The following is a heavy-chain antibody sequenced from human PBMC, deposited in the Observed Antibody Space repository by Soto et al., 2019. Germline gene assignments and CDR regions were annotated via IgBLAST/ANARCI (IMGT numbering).Heavy chain of an antibody. Sequence: QSQTLSLTCAISGDSVSSNSAAWNWIRQSPSRGLEWLGRTYYRSKWYNDYAVSVKSRITINPDTSKNQFSLQLNSVTPEDTAVYYCAREGVVVVPAAMYYYYYGMDVWGQGTTVTVSS. J-gene: IGHJ6*02. V-gene: IGHV6-1*01. D-gene: IGHD2-2*01. CDR1: GDSVSSNSAA. CDR2: TYYRSKWYN. CDR3: AREGVVVVPAAMYYYYYGMDV.